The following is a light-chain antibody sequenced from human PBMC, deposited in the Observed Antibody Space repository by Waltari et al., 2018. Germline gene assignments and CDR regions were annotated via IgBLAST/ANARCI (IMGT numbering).Light chain of an antibody. Sequence: DIQLTQSPSTLSASVGDRVTISCRASQSIIRWLAWYQQKPGEAPKSLIYKASTLESWVPSRFSGSGSGTEFTLTISSLQPDDFATYYCQQYKSPPWTFGQGTKVEIK. CDR3: QQYKSPPWT. V-gene: IGKV1-5*03. CDR1: QSIIRW. J-gene: IGKJ1*01. CDR2: KAS.